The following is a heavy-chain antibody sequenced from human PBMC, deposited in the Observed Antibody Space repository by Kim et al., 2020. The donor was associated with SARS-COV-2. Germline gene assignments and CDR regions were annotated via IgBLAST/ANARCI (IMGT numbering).Heavy chain of an antibody. Sequence: TPPPKSRVTIPVDTSKNQFSLKLSSVNAADTAVYYCARHFTGYGGNSFNYWGQGTLVTVSS. V-gene: IGHV4-59*08. J-gene: IGHJ4*02. D-gene: IGHD2-21*02. CDR3: ARHFTGYGGNSFNY.